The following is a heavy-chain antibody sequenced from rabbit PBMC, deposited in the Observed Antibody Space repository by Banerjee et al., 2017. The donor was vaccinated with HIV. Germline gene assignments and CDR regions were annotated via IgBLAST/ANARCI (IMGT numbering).Heavy chain of an antibody. V-gene: IGHV1S45*01. CDR3: ARTHYSGASYFWL. CDR1: GFSFSGSYW. CDR2: IGSGSGNT. D-gene: IGHD8-1*01. Sequence: QEQLEESGGDLVKPEGSLTLTCTASGFSFSGSYWICWVRQAPGEGLEWIACIGSGSGNTGYATWAKGRFTISKSSSTTVTLQMTSLTAADTATYFCARTHYSGASYFWLWGQGTLVTVS. J-gene: IGHJ4*01.